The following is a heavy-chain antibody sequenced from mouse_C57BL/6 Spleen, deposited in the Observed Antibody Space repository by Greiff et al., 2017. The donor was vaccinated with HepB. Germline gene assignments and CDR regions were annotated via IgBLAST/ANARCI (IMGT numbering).Heavy chain of an antibody. D-gene: IGHD4-1*01. CDR2: INPYNCGT. Sequence: EVQLQQSGPVLVKPGASVKMSCKASGYTFTDYYMNWVKQSHGKSLEWIGVINPYNCGTSYNQKFKGKATLTVDKSSSTAYMELNSLTSEDSAVYYCAREGNWDFDYWGQGTTLTVSS. CDR3: AREGNWDFDY. CDR1: GYTFTDYY. V-gene: IGHV1-19*01. J-gene: IGHJ2*01.